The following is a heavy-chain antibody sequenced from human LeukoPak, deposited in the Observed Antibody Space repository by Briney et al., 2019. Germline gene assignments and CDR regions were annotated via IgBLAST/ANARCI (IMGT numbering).Heavy chain of an antibody. CDR2: ISGSGGST. Sequence: PGGSLRLSCAASGFTFSSYGMSWVRQAPGKGLEWVSAISGSGGSTYYADSVKGRFTISRDNSKNTLYLQMNSLRAEDTAVYYCAKVDSSSWLVTAMTGWFDPWGQGTLVTVSS. CDR1: GFTFSSYG. CDR3: AKVDSSSWLVTAMTGWFDP. J-gene: IGHJ5*02. D-gene: IGHD6-13*01. V-gene: IGHV3-23*01.